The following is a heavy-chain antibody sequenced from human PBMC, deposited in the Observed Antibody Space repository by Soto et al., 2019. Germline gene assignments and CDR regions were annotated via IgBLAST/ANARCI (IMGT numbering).Heavy chain of an antibody. CDR2: IYHSGST. J-gene: IGHJ3*02. CDR1: GGSISSSNW. D-gene: IGHD1-26*01. V-gene: IGHV4-4*02. CDR3: ARRVWELPHAFAI. Sequence: SETLSLTCAVSGGSISSSNWWSWVRQPPGKGLEWIGEIYHSGSTNYNPSLKSRVTTSVDTSKNQFSLKLSSVTAADTAVYYCARRVWELPHAFAIWGQGKMVTV.